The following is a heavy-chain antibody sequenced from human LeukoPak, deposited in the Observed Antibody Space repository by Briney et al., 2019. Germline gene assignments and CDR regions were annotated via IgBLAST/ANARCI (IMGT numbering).Heavy chain of an antibody. J-gene: IGHJ4*02. CDR3: ARHYYDSSGYLSY. CDR1: GYTFSDYY. Sequence: ASVKVSCKTSGYTFSDYYIHWIRQAPGQGLEWMGWISAYNGNTNYAQKLQGRVTMTTDTSTRTAYMELRSLRSDDTAMYYCARHYYDSSGYLSYWGQGTLVTVSS. D-gene: IGHD3-22*01. CDR2: ISAYNGNT. V-gene: IGHV1-18*04.